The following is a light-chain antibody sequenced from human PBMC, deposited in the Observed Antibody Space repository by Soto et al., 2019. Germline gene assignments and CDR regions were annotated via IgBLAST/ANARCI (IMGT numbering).Light chain of an antibody. Sequence: QAVVTQSPSASGTPGQRVTISCSGSSSNIGTNTVNWYKQVPGTAPTLLIYTDHQRPAGVPDRFSGSRSGTSASLAISGLQSEDEADYYCAAWDGSLNGVLFGGGTKVTVL. CDR2: TDH. CDR1: SSNIGTNT. CDR3: AAWDGSLNGVL. V-gene: IGLV1-44*01. J-gene: IGLJ2*01.